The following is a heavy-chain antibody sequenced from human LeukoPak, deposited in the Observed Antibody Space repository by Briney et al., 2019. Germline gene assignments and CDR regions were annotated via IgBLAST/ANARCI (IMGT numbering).Heavy chain of an antibody. D-gene: IGHD2-21*02. J-gene: IGHJ4*02. CDR3: AAYCGGDCYSVFDY. CDR1: GGSFSGYY. CDR2: IYYSGST. Sequence: TSETLSLTCAVYGGSFSGYYWSWIRQPPGKGLEWIGYIYYSGSTNYNPSLKSRVTISVDTSKNQFSLKLSSVTAADTAVYYCAAYCGGDCYSVFDYWGQGTLVTVSS. V-gene: IGHV4-59*08.